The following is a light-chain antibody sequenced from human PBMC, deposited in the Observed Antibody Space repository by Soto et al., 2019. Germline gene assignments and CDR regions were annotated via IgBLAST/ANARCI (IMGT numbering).Light chain of an antibody. Sequence: QSALTQPPSVSGSPGQSVTISCTGTSSDIGGYNYVSWYQQLPGKAPKLIIYDVSKRPSGVPDRFSGSNSGNTASLTISGLQADDEADYYCCSYAVTTHVFGTGTKLTVL. CDR1: SSDIGGYNY. J-gene: IGLJ1*01. CDR2: DVS. CDR3: CSYAVTTHV. V-gene: IGLV2-11*01.